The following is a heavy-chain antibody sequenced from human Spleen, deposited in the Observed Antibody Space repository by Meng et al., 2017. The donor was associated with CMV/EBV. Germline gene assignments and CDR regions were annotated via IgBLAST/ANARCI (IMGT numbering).Heavy chain of an antibody. J-gene: IGHJ5*02. V-gene: IGHV3-11*04. CDR2: ISDSGRTI. CDR3: ASWSSSPP. Sequence: GGSLRLSCGASGFSFSDYYMSWIRQAPGKGLEWLASISDSGRTIYYADSVKGRITISRDNAKNSLYLQMNSLRAEDTAVYYCASWSSSPPWGQGTLVTVSS. CDR1: GFSFSDYY. D-gene: IGHD6-13*01.